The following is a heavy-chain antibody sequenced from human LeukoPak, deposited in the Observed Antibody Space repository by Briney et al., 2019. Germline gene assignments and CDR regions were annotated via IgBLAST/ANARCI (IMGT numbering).Heavy chain of an antibody. CDR2: INPNSGGT. Sequence: ASAKVSCKASGYTFTGYYMHWVRQAPGQGLEWMGWINPNSGGTNYAQKFQGRVAMTRDTSISTAYMELSRLRSDDTAVYYCVRDPLVVVPAAIIGNWFDPWGQGTLVTVSS. CDR3: VRDPLVVVPAAIIGNWFDP. CDR1: GYTFTGYY. D-gene: IGHD2-2*02. J-gene: IGHJ5*02. V-gene: IGHV1-2*02.